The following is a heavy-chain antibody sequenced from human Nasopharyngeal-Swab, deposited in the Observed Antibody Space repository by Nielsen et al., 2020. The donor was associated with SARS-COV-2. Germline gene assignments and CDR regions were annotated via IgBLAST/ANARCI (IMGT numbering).Heavy chain of an antibody. V-gene: IGHV4-4*08. Sequence: SETLSLTCTVSGVSISSQYWSWIRQPPGKGLEWIGYISHNSGTNYNPSLKSRVTMFMDTSKNQFSLMLNSVTAADTAFYYCARELSNTPKYNWFAPWGQGALVTVSS. CDR3: ARELSNTPKYNWFAP. J-gene: IGHJ5*02. CDR2: ISHNSGT. CDR1: GVSISSQY. D-gene: IGHD3-16*02.